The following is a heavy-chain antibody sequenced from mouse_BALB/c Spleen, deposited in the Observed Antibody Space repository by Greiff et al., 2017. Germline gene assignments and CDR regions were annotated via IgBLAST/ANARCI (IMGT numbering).Heavy chain of an antibody. CDR2: IYPGNSDT. CDR1: GYTFTSYW. CDR3: TRGDDYDGYDDAMDY. J-gene: IGHJ4*01. D-gene: IGHD2-4*01. V-gene: IGHV1-5*01. Sequence: EVQLQQSGTVLVRPGASVKMSCKASGYTFTSYWMHWVKQRPGQGLEWIGAIYPGNSDTSYNQKFKGKAKLTAVTSTSTAYMELSSLTNEDSAVYYCTRGDDYDGYDDAMDYWGQGTSVTVSS.